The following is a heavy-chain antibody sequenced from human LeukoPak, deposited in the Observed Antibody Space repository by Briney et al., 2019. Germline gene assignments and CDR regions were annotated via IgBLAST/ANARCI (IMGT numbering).Heavy chain of an antibody. D-gene: IGHD3-3*01. Sequence: SETLSLTCTVSGGSVSSGSYYWSWIRQPPGKGLEWIGYIYYSGSTNYNPSLKSRVTISVDTSKNQFSLKLSSVTAADTAVYYCARVMRTAKKVLDYWGQGTLVTASS. V-gene: IGHV4-61*01. CDR2: IYYSGST. CDR1: GGSVSSGSYY. CDR3: ARVMRTAKKVLDY. J-gene: IGHJ4*02.